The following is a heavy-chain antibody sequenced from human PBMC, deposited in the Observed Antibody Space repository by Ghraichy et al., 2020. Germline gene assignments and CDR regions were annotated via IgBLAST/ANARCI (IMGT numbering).Heavy chain of an antibody. V-gene: IGHV3-23*01. D-gene: IGHD3-9*01. CDR2: ISGSGDDA. Sequence: GGSLRLSCAASGFAFGSYDMGWVRQAPGKGPEWVSVISGSGDDASYTDSVKGRFTISRDNSKNTLYLQMHSLRAEDTAVDYCAKDAVRDFDWFLSRSQRDYWGQGTLVTVSS. CDR1: GFAFGSYD. CDR3: AKDAVRDFDWFLSRSQRDY. J-gene: IGHJ4*02.